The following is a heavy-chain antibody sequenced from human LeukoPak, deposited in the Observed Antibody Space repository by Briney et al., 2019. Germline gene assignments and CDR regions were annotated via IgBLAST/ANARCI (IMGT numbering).Heavy chain of an antibody. J-gene: IGHJ4*02. CDR1: GYTFTSYY. Sequence: ASVKVSCKTSGYTFTSYYTHWVRQAPGQGLEWMGWINPNTGGADFAQKFQGRVAMTRDTSISTAYMELSSLRSDDTAVYYCAGIKRRGYSGYGYYFDYWGQGTLVTVSS. CDR2: INPNTGGA. CDR3: AGIKRRGYSGYGYYFDY. D-gene: IGHD5-12*01. V-gene: IGHV1-2*02.